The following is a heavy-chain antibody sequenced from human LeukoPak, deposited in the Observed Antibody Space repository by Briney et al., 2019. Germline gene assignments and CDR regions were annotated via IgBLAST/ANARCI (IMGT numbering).Heavy chain of an antibody. CDR1: GFTFSSYA. D-gene: IGHD3-3*01. Sequence: PGGSLRLSSAASGFTFSSYAMSWVRQAPGKGLEWVSAISGSGGSTYYADSVKGRFTISRDNSKNTLYLQMNSLRAEDTAVYYCAKDVTIFGVKDYWGQGTLVTVSS. V-gene: IGHV3-23*01. CDR2: ISGSGGST. CDR3: AKDVTIFGVKDY. J-gene: IGHJ4*02.